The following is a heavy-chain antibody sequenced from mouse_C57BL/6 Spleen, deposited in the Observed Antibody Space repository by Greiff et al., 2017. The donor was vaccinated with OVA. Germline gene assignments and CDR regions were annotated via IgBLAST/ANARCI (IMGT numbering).Heavy chain of an antibody. D-gene: IGHD1-1*01. V-gene: IGHV3-6*01. J-gene: IGHJ4*01. CDR1: GYSITSGYY. CDR2: ISYDGSN. CDR3: ARTLTTVVAEDAMDY. Sequence: EVKLQESGPGLVKPSQSLSLTCSVTGYSITSGYYWNWIRQFPGNKLEWMGYISYDGSNNYNQSLKNRISITRDTSKNQFFLKLNSVTTEDTATYYCARTLTTVVAEDAMDYWGQGTSVTVSS.